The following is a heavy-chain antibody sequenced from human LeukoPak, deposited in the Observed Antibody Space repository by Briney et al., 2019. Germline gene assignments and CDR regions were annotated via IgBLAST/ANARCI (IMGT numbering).Heavy chain of an antibody. CDR1: GFTFSSYA. J-gene: IGHJ4*02. V-gene: IGHV3-23*01. CDR3: ATQRVPYSSGWSNFDY. CDR2: ISGSGGST. Sequence: GSLRLSCAASGFTFSSYAMSWVRQAPGKGLEWVSAISGSGGSTYYADSVKGRFTISRDNSKNTLYLQMNSLRAEDTAVYYCATQRVPYSSGWSNFDYWGQGTLVTVSS. D-gene: IGHD6-19*01.